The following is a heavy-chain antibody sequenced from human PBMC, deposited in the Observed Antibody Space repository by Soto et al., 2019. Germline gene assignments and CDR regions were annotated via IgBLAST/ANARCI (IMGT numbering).Heavy chain of an antibody. J-gene: IGHJ2*01. V-gene: IGHV1-69*12. Sequence: QVQLVQSGAEVKQPGSSVIVSCKASGGTFTSYAISWVRQAPGQGLEWMGGVIPFFGSTNYAQKFQGRVTITADESTSRAYMELSSLRSEDTALCYCARGQPPTQDYWYFDLWGRGTLVTVSS. CDR1: GGTFTSYA. CDR3: ARGQPPTQDYWYFDL. CDR2: VIPFFGST. D-gene: IGHD2-15*01.